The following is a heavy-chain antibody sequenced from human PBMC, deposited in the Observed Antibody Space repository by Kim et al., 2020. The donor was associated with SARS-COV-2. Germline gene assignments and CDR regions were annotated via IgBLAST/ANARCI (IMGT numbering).Heavy chain of an antibody. CDR1: GGTFSSYA. D-gene: IGHD3-16*01. V-gene: IGHV1-69*13. CDR2: IIPIFGTA. J-gene: IGHJ3*02. CDR3: ARRIMSRLDAFDI. Sequence: SVKVSCKASGGTFSSYAISWVRQAPGQGLEWMGGIIPIFGTANYAQKFQGRVTITADESTSTAYMELSSLRSEDTAVYYCARRIMSRLDAFDIWGQGTMVTVSS.